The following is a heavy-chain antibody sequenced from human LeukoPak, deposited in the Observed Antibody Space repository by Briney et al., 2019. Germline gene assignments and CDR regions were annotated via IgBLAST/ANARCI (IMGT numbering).Heavy chain of an antibody. CDR3: AKDTGSSGPFDY. CDR2: ISWNSGSI. V-gene: IGHV3-9*01. J-gene: IGHJ4*02. D-gene: IGHD6-19*01. CDR1: GFTFDDYA. Sequence: GGSLRLSCAASGFTFDDYAMHWVRQAPGKGLEWDSGISWNSGSIGYADSVKGRFTISRDNAKNSLYLQMNSLRAEDTALYYCAKDTGSSGPFDYWGQGTLVTVSS.